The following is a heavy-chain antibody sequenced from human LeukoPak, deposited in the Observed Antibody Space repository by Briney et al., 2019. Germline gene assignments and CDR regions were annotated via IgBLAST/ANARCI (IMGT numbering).Heavy chain of an antibody. Sequence: QSGGSLRLSCAASGFTFSSYAMSWVRQAPGKGLEWVSAISGSGGSTYYADSVKGRFTISRDNSKNTLYLQMNSLRAEDTAVYYCAKVRSWVIKRIDYWGQGTLVTVSS. CDR3: AKVRSWVIKRIDY. V-gene: IGHV3-23*01. CDR2: ISGSGGST. CDR1: GFTFSSYA. D-gene: IGHD2-21*01. J-gene: IGHJ4*02.